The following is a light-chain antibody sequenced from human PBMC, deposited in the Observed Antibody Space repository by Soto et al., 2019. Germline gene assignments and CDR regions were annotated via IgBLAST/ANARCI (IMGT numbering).Light chain of an antibody. CDR2: EVN. CDR3: SSYAGNNNLL. V-gene: IGLV2-8*01. Sequence: QSVLTQPPSASGSPGQSVTISCTGTSSDVGGYNYVSWYQQHPGKAPKLMIYEVNNRPSGVPDRFSGSKSGNTASLTVSGLQADDESDYYCSSYAGNNNLLFGGGTKLTVL. J-gene: IGLJ2*01. CDR1: SSDVGGYNY.